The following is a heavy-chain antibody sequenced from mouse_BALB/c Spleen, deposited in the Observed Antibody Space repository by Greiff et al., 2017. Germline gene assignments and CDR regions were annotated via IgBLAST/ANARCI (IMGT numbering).Heavy chain of an antibody. CDR3: ASDYYGSRSWFAY. Sequence: VQLKQSGAELVKPGASVKLSCTASGFNIKDTYMHWVKQRPEQGLEWIGRIDPANGNTKYDPKFQGKATITADTSSNTAYLQLSSLTSEDTAVYYCASDYYGSRSWFAYWGQGTLVTVSA. V-gene: IGHV14-3*02. D-gene: IGHD1-1*01. J-gene: IGHJ3*01. CDR1: GFNIKDTY. CDR2: IDPANGNT.